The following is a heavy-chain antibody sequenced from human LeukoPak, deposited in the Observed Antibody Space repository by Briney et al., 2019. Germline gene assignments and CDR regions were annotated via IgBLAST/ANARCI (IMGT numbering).Heavy chain of an antibody. CDR3: ARSYSPWGDYYYGMDV. V-gene: IGHV3-66*01. D-gene: IGHD1-26*01. J-gene: IGHJ6*02. CDR1: GIALNTND. CDR2: IYPWGSA. Sequence: GSLRLSCAASGIALNTNDMNWVRQAPGKGLEWVSIIYPWGSAFYTDSVKGRFTISRDNAKNSLYLQMNSLRAEDTAVYYCARSYSPWGDYYYGMDVWGQGTTVTASS.